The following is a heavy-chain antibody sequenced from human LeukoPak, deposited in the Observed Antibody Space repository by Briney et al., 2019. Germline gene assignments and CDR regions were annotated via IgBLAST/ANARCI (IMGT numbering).Heavy chain of an antibody. J-gene: IGHJ4*02. CDR2: IYYSGST. Sequence: SETLSRTCTVSGHSISSYYSSWIRQPPGKGLEWIGDIYYSGSTNYNPSLKSRVTISVDTSKNQFSLKLTSVTAADTAVYYCARSYFGSGSYFRYWGQGTLVTVSS. CDR3: ARSYFGSGSYFRY. CDR1: GHSISSYY. D-gene: IGHD3-10*01. V-gene: IGHV4-59*12.